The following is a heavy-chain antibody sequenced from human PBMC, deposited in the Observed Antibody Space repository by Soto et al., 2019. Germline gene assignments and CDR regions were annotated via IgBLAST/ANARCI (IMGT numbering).Heavy chain of an antibody. CDR2: ISGSGGST. Sequence: EVQLLESGGGLVQPGGSLRLSCAASGFTFSSYAMSWVRQAPGKGLEWVSAISGSGGSTYYADSVKGRFTISRDNSKNPLYLLMNSLRAEDTAVYYCAKDPREGDFWSGYPLYYFDYGGQGTLVTVSS. CDR1: GFTFSSYA. CDR3: AKDPREGDFWSGYPLYYFDY. V-gene: IGHV3-23*01. D-gene: IGHD3-3*01. J-gene: IGHJ4*02.